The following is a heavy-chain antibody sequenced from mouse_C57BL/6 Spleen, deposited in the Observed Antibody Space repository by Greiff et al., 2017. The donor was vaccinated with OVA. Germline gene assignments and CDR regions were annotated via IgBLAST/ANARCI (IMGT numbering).Heavy chain of an antibody. V-gene: IGHV5-9-1*02. Sequence: EVKLMESGAGLVKPGGSLKLSCAASGFTFSSYAMSWVRQTPEKRLEWVAYISSGGDYIYYADTVKGRFTISRDNARNTLYLQMNSLKSEDTAMYYCTRNSNWDFDVWGTGTTVTVSS. CDR1: GFTFSSYA. CDR2: ISSGGDYI. CDR3: TRNSNWDFDV. J-gene: IGHJ1*03.